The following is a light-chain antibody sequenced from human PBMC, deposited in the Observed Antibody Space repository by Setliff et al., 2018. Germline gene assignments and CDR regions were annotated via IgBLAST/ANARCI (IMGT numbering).Light chain of an antibody. V-gene: IGLV3-1*01. J-gene: IGLJ2*01. CDR1: QLGDKY. CDR2: EDI. CDR3: QAWDSSTVV. Sequence: SYELTQPPSVSVSPGQTASITCSRHQLGDKYGCWYQQKPGQSPVLVIYEDIKRPPGIPERFSGSRSGNTATLTISGTQAMDEADYYCQAWDSSTVVFGGGTKVTVL.